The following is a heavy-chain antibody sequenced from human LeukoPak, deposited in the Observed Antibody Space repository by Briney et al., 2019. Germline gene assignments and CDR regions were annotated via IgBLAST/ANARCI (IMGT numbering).Heavy chain of an antibody. Sequence: ASVKVSCKASGYTFTSYDINWVRQATGQGLEWMGWMNPNSGNTGYAQKFQGRVTMTRDTSISTAYMELSRLRSDDTAVYYCARGPSLLWFGELLSANYYYGMDVWGQGTTVTVSS. D-gene: IGHD3-10*01. V-gene: IGHV1-8*01. CDR1: GYTFTSYD. CDR2: MNPNSGNT. J-gene: IGHJ6*02. CDR3: ARGPSLLWFGELLSANYYYGMDV.